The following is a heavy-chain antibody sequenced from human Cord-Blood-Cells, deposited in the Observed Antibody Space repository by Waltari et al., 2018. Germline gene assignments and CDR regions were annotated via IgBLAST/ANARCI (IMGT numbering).Heavy chain of an antibody. Sequence: QVQLQQWGAGLLKPSETLSLTCAVYGGSFRGYYWSWIRPPPGKGVEWIGEINHSGSTNYNPSLKSRVTISVDTSKNHFSLKLSSVTAADTAVYDCARRHYTVVTPFDYWGQGTLVTVSS. D-gene: IGHD2-21*02. J-gene: IGHJ4*02. CDR3: ARRHYTVVTPFDY. V-gene: IGHV4-34*01. CDR1: GGSFRGYY. CDR2: INHSGST.